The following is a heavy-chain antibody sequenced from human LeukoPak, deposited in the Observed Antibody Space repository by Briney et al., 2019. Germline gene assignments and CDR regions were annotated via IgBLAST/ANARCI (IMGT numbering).Heavy chain of an antibody. Sequence: NPSGTLSLTCAVSGGSISSSNWWSWVRQPPGKGLEWIGEIYHSGSTNYNPSLKSRVTILEDKSKNQFSLKMSSVTAADTAVYYCARLSLKVLEWSPTKGKETHYFDYWGRGTLVTVSS. CDR2: IYHSGST. V-gene: IGHV4-4*02. J-gene: IGHJ4*02. CDR1: GGSISSSNW. CDR3: ARLSLKVLEWSPTKGKETHYFDY. D-gene: IGHD3-3*01.